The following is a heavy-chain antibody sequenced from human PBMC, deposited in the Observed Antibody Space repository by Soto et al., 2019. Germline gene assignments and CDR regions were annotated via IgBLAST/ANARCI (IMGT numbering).Heavy chain of an antibody. J-gene: IGHJ3*02. CDR3: ARVLTSDFTMVRADDAFDI. Sequence: PGGSLRLSCAASGFTFSSYNMNWVRQAPGKGLEWVSSISSSSSYIYYADSVKGRFTISRDNAKNSLYLQMNSLRAEDTAVYYCARVLTSDFTMVRADDAFDIWGQGTMVTVSS. V-gene: IGHV3-21*01. D-gene: IGHD3-10*01. CDR2: ISSSSSYI. CDR1: GFTFSSYN.